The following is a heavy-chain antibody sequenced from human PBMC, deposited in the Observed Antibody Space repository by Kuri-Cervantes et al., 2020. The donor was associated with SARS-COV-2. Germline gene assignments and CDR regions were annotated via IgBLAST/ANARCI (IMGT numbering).Heavy chain of an antibody. Sequence: SCAVSGGSISSGSYSWSWIRQPPGKGLEWIGYIYHSGSTYYNPSLKSRVTISVDTSKNQFSLKLSSVTAADTAVYYCAREGCSGGSCYRSNWFDPWGQGTLVTVSS. CDR2: IYHSGST. J-gene: IGHJ5*02. D-gene: IGHD2-15*01. CDR3: AREGCSGGSCYRSNWFDP. CDR1: GGSISSGSYS. V-gene: IGHV4-30-2*01.